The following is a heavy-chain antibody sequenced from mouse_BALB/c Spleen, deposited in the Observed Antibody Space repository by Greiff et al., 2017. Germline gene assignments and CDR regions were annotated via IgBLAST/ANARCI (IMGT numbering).Heavy chain of an antibody. CDR2: ISSGGSYT. CDR3: ARQGGNYPWFAY. D-gene: IGHD2-1*01. Sequence: EVMLVESGGGLVQPGGSLKLSCAASGFTFSSYGMSWVRQTPDKRLEWVATISSGGSYTYYPDSVKGRFTISRDNAKNTLYLQMSSLKSEDTAMYYCARQGGNYPWFAYWGQGTLVTVSA. V-gene: IGHV5-6*03. CDR1: GFTFSSYG. J-gene: IGHJ3*01.